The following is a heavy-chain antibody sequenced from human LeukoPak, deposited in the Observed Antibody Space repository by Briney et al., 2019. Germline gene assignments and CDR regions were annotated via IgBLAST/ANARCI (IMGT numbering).Heavy chain of an antibody. V-gene: IGHV3-7*01. CDR2: IRTEGSEK. J-gene: IGHJ1*01. CDR3: ATYGSSNAQESQY. D-gene: IGHD3-22*01. CDR1: GFTFSNYW. Sequence: PGGPVRLPCEASGFTFSNYWMSWVREAPGKALEWVANIRTEGSEKYYVHSVKGRFTISRDNAKNSLYLQMNSLRAEDTAVYYCATYGSSNAQESQYWGQGTLVTVSS.